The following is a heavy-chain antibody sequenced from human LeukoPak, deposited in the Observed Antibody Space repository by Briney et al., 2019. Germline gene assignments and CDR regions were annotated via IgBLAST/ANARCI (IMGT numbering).Heavy chain of an antibody. J-gene: IGHJ3*02. D-gene: IGHD4-17*01. CDR3: AKVSTYGDDYHDAFDI. V-gene: IGHV3-23*01. CDR2: ISGSGGST. Sequence: GGSLRLSCAASGFTFSSYAMSWVRQAPGKGLEWVSAISGSGGSTYYADSVKGRFTISRDNSKNTLYLQMNSLRAEDTAVYYCAKVSTYGDDYHDAFDIWGQGTMVTVSS. CDR1: GFTFSSYA.